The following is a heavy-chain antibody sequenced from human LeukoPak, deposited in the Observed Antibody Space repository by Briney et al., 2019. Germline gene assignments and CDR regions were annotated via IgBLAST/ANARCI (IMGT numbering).Heavy chain of an antibody. CDR3: APHGGNSPDDAFDI. CDR2: IIPILGIS. CDR1: GGTFSSYT. Sequence: SVKVSCTASGGTFSSYTISWERQAPGQGLEWMGRIIPILGISNYAQKFQGRVAITADKSKSTAYMELSSLRSEDTAVYCCAPHGGNSPDDAFDIWRQGTRVSVS. J-gene: IGHJ3*02. D-gene: IGHD4-23*01. V-gene: IGHV1-69*02.